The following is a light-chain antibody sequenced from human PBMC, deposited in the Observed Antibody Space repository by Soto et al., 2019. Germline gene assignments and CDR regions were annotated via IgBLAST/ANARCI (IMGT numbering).Light chain of an antibody. CDR3: SSYASSNIPVV. J-gene: IGLJ2*01. V-gene: IGLV2-8*01. CDR1: SSDVGGFNC. CDR2: EVS. Sequence: QSVLTQPPSASGSPGQSVTISCAGTSSDVGGFNCVSWYQQHPGKAPKLMIYEVSKRPSGVPDRFSGSKSGNTASLTVSGLQPEDEADYYCSSYASSNIPVVFGGGTKLTVL.